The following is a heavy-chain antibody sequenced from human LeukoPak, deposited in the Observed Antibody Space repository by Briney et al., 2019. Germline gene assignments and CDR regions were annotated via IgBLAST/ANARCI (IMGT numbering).Heavy chain of an antibody. D-gene: IGHD5-24*01. J-gene: IGHJ4*02. Sequence: GGSLRLSCAASGFTFSSYGMHWVRQAPGKGLEWVAVISYDGSNKYYADSVKGRFTISRDNSKNTLYLQMNSLRAEDTAVYYCAKESALEAIFDYWGQGTLVTVSS. V-gene: IGHV3-30*18. CDR3: AKESALEAIFDY. CDR1: GFTFSSYG. CDR2: ISYDGSNK.